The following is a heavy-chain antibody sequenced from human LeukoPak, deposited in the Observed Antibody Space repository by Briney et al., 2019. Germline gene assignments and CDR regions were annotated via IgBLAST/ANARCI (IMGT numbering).Heavy chain of an antibody. J-gene: IGHJ5*02. D-gene: IGHD5-18*01. CDR1: GFTFSSYS. CDR2: ISSSSSYI. V-gene: IGHV3-21*01. Sequence: GGSLRLSCAASGFTFSSYSMNWVRQAPGKGLEWGSSISSSSSYIYYADSVKGRFTISRDNAKNSLYLQMNSLRAEDTAVYYCARGGYSYGSNWFDPWGQGTLVTVSS. CDR3: ARGGYSYGSNWFDP.